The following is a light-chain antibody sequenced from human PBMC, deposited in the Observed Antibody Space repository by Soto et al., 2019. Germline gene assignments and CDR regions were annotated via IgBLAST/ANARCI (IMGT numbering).Light chain of an antibody. CDR2: GAS. J-gene: IGKJ1*01. V-gene: IGKV3-20*01. CDR3: QQYSTSPLT. Sequence: TQSPSTLSGSVGDRVTITCRASQTTSSWLAWYQQKAGQAPRLVIYGASSRATGIPDRFSASGSGTDFTLTISRLEPEDFAVYYCQQYSTSPLTFGQGTKVDI. CDR1: QTTSSW.